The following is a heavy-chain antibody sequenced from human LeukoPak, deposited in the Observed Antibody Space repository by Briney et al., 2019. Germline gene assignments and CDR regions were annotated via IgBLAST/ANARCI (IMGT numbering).Heavy chain of an antibody. CDR3: ARDRYYDYIWGSHRPYNWFDP. D-gene: IGHD3-16*02. CDR2: IYYSGST. CDR1: GGSISSYY. V-gene: IGHV4-59*01. J-gene: IGHJ5*02. Sequence: SETLSLTCTVSGGSISSYYWSWIRQPPGKGLEWIGYIYYSGSTNYNPSLKSGVTISVDTSKNQFSLKLSSVTAADTAVYYCARDRYYDYIWGSHRPYNWFDPWGQGTLVTVSP.